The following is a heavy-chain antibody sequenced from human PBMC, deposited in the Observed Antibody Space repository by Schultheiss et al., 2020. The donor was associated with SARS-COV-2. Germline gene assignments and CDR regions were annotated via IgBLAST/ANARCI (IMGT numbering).Heavy chain of an antibody. Sequence: GGSLRLSCAASGFTVSSYWMHWVRQAPGKGLVWVSRINSDGSSTSYADSVKGRFTISRDNAKNTLYLQMNSLRAEDTAVYYCASPSTTVTTGYWGQGTLVTVSS. CDR1: GFTVSSYW. J-gene: IGHJ4*02. CDR2: INSDGSST. V-gene: IGHV3-74*01. CDR3: ASPSTTVTTGY. D-gene: IGHD4-11*01.